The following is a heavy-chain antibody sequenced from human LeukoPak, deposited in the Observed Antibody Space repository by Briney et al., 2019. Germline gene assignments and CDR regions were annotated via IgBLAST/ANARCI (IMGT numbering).Heavy chain of an antibody. V-gene: IGHV4-39*07. J-gene: IGHJ4*02. CDR1: GGSISSSSYY. CDR2: IYYSGST. Sequence: PSETLSLTCTVSGGSISSSSYYWGWIRQPPGKGLEWIGSIYYSGSTYYNPSLKSRVTISVDTSKNQFSLKLSSVTAADTAVYYCARASIYYYDSSGPFDYWGQGTLVTVSS. CDR3: ARASIYYYDSSGPFDY. D-gene: IGHD3-22*01.